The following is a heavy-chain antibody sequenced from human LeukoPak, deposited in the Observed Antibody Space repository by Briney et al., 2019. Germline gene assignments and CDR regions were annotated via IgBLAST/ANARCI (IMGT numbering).Heavy chain of an antibody. CDR1: GFTFSSYG. CDR3: ARDPPHDPPYYYGMDV. Sequence: GGSLRLSCAASGFTFSSYGLHWVRQAPGKGLECVAVISKDGSNEHYADPGKGRFTISRDNSKNTLYLQMNSLRAEDTAIYYCARDPPHDPPYYYGMDVWGQGTTVTVSS. V-gene: IGHV3-30*04. CDR2: ISKDGSNE. J-gene: IGHJ6*02.